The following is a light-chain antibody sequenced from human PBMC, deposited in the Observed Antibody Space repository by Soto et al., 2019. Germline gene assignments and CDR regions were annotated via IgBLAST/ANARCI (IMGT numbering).Light chain of an antibody. CDR2: SDN. J-gene: IGLJ3*02. Sequence: QPVLTQPPSASGTPGQRVTISCSGSSSNIGSHYVFWYQQLPGTAPKLLIYSDNQRPSGVPDRFSGSKSGTSASLAISGLRSEDEADYYCAAWDDSLSGGVFGGGTKLTVL. V-gene: IGLV1-47*02. CDR1: SSNIGSHY. CDR3: AAWDDSLSGGV.